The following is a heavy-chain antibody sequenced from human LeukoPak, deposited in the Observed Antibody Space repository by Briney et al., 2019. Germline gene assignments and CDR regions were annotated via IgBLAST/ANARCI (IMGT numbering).Heavy chain of an antibody. Sequence: ASVKVSCKASGYTFSTYGISWVREAPGRGLEWMGWINTYNGNTNYAQSLQGRVTMTTDTSTSTVHMEPRSLVSDDTAVYYCARGLTGMMDSDYWGQGTLVTVSS. J-gene: IGHJ4*02. CDR2: INTYNGNT. CDR1: GYTFSTYG. V-gene: IGHV1-18*04. D-gene: IGHD7-27*01. CDR3: ARGLTGMMDSDY.